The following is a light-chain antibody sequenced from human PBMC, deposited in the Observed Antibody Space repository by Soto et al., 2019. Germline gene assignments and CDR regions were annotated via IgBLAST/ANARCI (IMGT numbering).Light chain of an antibody. V-gene: IGKV3-11*01. CDR1: QSVSDS. CDR3: QQRGSWPPMYT. J-gene: IGKJ2*01. Sequence: EIVLTQSPATLSLSPGERATLSCRASQSVSDSLAWYQQTPGQAPRLLIYDAVNRATGIPARFSGSGSGTDVTLTISSLEPEDCAVYYCQQRGSWPPMYTFGQGTKLESK. CDR2: DAV.